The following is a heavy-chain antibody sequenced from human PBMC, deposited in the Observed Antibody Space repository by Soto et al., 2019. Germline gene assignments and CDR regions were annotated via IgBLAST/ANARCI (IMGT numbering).Heavy chain of an antibody. V-gene: IGHV4-38-2*01. J-gene: IGHJ4*02. Sequence: SETLSLTCDVSVEPMTGGYYWGWIPQSPGKGLEWLGSIYYGGTTYYNPSLRSRLAISIDTSKNQFSLRLSSVTAADTALYYCARGWYYFDVWGQGSLVTVSS. D-gene: IGHD2-15*01. CDR1: VEPMTGGYY. CDR2: IYYGGTT. CDR3: ARGWYYFDV.